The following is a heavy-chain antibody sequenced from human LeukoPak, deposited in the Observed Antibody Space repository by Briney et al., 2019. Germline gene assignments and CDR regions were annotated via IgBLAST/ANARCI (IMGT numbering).Heavy chain of an antibody. Sequence: PGGSLRLSCAASGFTFSSYGMHWVRQAPGKGLEWVAVISYDGSNKYYADSVKGRFTISRDNSKNTLYLQMNSLRAEDTAVYYCAKDYSTPGDYWGQGTLVTVSS. V-gene: IGHV3-30*18. D-gene: IGHD6-13*01. CDR3: AKDYSTPGDY. CDR1: GFTFSSYG. CDR2: ISYDGSNK. J-gene: IGHJ4*02.